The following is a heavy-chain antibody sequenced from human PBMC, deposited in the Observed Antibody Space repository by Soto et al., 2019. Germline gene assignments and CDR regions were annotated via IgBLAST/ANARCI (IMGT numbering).Heavy chain of an antibody. Sequence: QVQLVQSRGEVKKPGASVKVSCKTSGYSFTTYGISWVRQAPGQGLEWMGWISGYNGNTNYAQKLQGRVTMTTDTSTSTAYTELRSLISDDTAVYYCAREVPAPYYYYGMDVWGQGSTVTVSS. V-gene: IGHV1-18*01. CDR1: GYSFTTYG. CDR2: ISGYNGNT. J-gene: IGHJ6*02. CDR3: AREVPAPYYYYGMDV.